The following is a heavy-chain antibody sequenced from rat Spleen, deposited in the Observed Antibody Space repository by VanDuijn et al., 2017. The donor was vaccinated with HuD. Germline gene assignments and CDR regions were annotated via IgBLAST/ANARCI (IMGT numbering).Heavy chain of an antibody. D-gene: IGHD1-9*01. Sequence: EVQLVESGGGLVQPGRSLKLSCAASGFTFSNYGMHWIRQAPTKGLEWVASISPSGGSTYYRDSVKGRFTISRANAKSTLNLQMDSLRSEDTATYYCARRHYGYTDYFDYWGQGVMVTVSS. CDR2: ISPSGGST. J-gene: IGHJ2*01. CDR1: GFTFSNYG. V-gene: IGHV5-19*01. CDR3: ARRHYGYTDYFDY.